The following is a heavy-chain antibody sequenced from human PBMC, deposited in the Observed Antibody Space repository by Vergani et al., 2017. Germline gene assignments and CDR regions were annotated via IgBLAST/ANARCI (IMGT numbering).Heavy chain of an antibody. CDR2: IYYSGST. CDR3: ARAVGEVWEIGVERYFDY. D-gene: IGHD3-3*01. J-gene: IGHJ4*02. CDR1: GGSISSYY. V-gene: IGHV4-59*01. Sequence: QVQLQESGPGLVKPSETLSLTCTVSGGSISSYYWSWIRQPPGKGLEWIWYIYYSGSTNYNPALKSRVTIAVDTSKNHVSLKLSSVTAADTAVDDCARAVGEVWEIGVERYFDYWGQGTLVTVSS.